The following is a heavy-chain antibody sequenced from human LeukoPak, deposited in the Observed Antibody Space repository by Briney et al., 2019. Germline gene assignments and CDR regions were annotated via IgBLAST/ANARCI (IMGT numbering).Heavy chain of an antibody. CDR2: INPNSGGT. V-gene: IGHV1-2*02. J-gene: IGHJ4*02. Sequence: VASVKVSCKASGYTFTGYYMNWVRQAPGQGLEWMGWINPNSGGTNYAQNFQGRVTMTRDTSISTAYMELSRLRSDDTAVYYCARAPGQWLVLTYFDYWGQGTLVTVSS. D-gene: IGHD6-19*01. CDR1: GYTFTGYY. CDR3: ARAPGQWLVLTYFDY.